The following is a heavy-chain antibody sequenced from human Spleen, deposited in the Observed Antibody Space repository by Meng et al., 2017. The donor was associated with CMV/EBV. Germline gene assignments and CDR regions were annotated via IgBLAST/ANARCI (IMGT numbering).Heavy chain of an antibody. CDR3: SSIPLHSGRSYENYYYGMDV. V-gene: IGHV3-48*04. Sequence: GESLKISCVGYGFTFSSYTMNWVRQAPGKGLEWVSYISGSSGPIYYADSVKGRFTVSGDNAKNSMYLQMNSLRGEDTAVYYCSSIPLHSGRSYENYYYGMDVWGQGTTVTVSS. CDR2: ISGSSGPI. J-gene: IGHJ6*02. CDR1: GFTFSSYT. D-gene: IGHD1-26*01.